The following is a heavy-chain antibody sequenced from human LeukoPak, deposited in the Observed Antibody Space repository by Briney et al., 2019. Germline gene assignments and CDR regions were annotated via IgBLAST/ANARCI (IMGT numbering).Heavy chain of an antibody. CDR2: IYYSGTT. J-gene: IGHJ4*02. V-gene: IGHV4-39*01. D-gene: IGHD3-10*01. CDR1: GGSISSSSYY. Sequence: SGTLSLTCTVSGGSISSSSYYWGWIRQPPGKGLEWIGTIYYSGTTYYNPSLKSRVTISVDTSKNQFSLKLISVTAADTAVYYCARPGGSGSYFSYFDYWGQGTLVTVSS. CDR3: ARPGGSGSYFSYFDY.